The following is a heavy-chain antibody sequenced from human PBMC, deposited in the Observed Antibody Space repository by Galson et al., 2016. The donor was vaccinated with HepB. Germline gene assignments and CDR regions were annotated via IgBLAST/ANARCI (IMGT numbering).Heavy chain of an antibody. CDR1: GYTFTSNA. CDR3: ARGNTDGWYHDY. V-gene: IGHV1-3*01. Sequence: VKVSCKASGYTFTSNAIHWVRQAPGQRLEWLGWVSAADDNTRYSQNFQGRVTFTRDTSASTVYVELSALRPEDTATYFCARGNTDGWYHDYWGQGTLVIVSS. J-gene: IGHJ4*02. D-gene: IGHD6-19*01. CDR2: VSAADDNT.